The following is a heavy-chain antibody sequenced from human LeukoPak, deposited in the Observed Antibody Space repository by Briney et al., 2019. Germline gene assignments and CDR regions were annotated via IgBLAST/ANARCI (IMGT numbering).Heavy chain of an antibody. D-gene: IGHD5-18*01. Sequence: GASVKVSCKASGYTFTGYYMHWVRQAPGQGLEWMGWINPSSGGTNYAQKFQGRVTMTRDTSISTAYMELSRLRSDDTAVYYCARDLMEPLGLWSDRTQYFDYWGQGTLVTVSS. V-gene: IGHV1-2*02. J-gene: IGHJ4*02. CDR2: INPSSGGT. CDR1: GYTFTGYY. CDR3: ARDLMEPLGLWSDRTQYFDY.